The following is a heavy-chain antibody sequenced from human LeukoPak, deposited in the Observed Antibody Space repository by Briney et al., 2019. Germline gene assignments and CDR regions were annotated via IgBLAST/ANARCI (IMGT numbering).Heavy chain of an antibody. J-gene: IGHJ4*02. V-gene: IGHV3-30-3*01. CDR1: GFTFSSYA. CDR2: ISYDGSNK. CDR3: ARAQSIRGLASRD. D-gene: IGHD3-10*01. Sequence: GGSLRLSCAASGFTFSSYAMHWVRQAPGKGLEWVAVISYDGSNKYYADSVKGRFTISRDNSKNTLYLQMNSLRAEDTAVYYCARAQSIRGLASRDWGQGTLVTVSS.